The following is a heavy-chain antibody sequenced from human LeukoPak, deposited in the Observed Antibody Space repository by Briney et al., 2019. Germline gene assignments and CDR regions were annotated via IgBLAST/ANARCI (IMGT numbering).Heavy chain of an antibody. D-gene: IGHD2-15*01. J-gene: IGHJ4*02. CDR3: AAAPREIAPLLPVDY. V-gene: IGHV3-23*01. Sequence: GGSLRLSCEASGFIFNTYAMSWIRQAPGKGLEWVSSISGSGGATYYAGSVKGRFTISRDNSKNTLYLQMNSLRAEDSAVYYCAAAPREIAPLLPVDYWGQGTLVTVSS. CDR2: ISGSGGAT. CDR1: GFIFNTYA.